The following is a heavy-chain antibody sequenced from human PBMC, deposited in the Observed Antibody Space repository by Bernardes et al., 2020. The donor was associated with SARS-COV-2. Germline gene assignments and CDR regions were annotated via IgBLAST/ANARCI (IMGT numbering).Heavy chain of an antibody. CDR2: MDSKGSTI. CDR3: ARAGNYRFDY. D-gene: IGHD1-7*01. CDR1: GFPFSTYW. J-gene: IGHJ4*02. Sequence: GGSLRLSCAASGFPFSTYWMHWVRQDPGKGLVWVSRMDSKGSTIDYADSVRGRFTISRNNAQNTLYPQMSNLRVEDTAVYYCARAGNYRFDYWGQGTLVTVSS. V-gene: IGHV3-74*01.